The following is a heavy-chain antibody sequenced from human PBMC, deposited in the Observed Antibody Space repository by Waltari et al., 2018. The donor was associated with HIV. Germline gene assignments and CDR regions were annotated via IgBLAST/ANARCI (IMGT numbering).Heavy chain of an antibody. CDR1: GYSISSGYY. J-gene: IGHJ3*02. CDR2: IYHSGST. Sequence: QVQLQESGPGLVKPSETLSLTCAVSGYSISSGYYWGWIRQPPGKGLEWIGSIYHSGSTYYNPSLKSRVTISVDTSKNQFSLKLSSVTAADTAVYYCARDPQPTITMTVLLHAFDIWGQGTMVTVSS. V-gene: IGHV4-38-2*02. CDR3: ARDPQPTITMTVLLHAFDI. D-gene: IGHD3-22*01.